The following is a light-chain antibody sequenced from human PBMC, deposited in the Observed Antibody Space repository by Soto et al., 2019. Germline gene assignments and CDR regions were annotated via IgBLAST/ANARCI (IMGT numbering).Light chain of an antibody. V-gene: IGKV3-11*01. Sequence: EIVLTQSPATLSLSPGERATPSCRASQSINNFLAWYQHKPGQAPRLLIYEASNRAAGIPARFSGTGSETDFTLTISSLEPEDFAVYYCQQRDNWVWTFGQGTKVDIK. J-gene: IGKJ1*01. CDR1: QSINNF. CDR2: EAS. CDR3: QQRDNWVWT.